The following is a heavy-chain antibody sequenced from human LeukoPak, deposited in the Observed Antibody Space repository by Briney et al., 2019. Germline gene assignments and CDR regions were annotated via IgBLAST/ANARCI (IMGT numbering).Heavy chain of an antibody. Sequence: PGGSLRLSCAASGFTFSSYAMHWVRQAPGKGLEWVAVISYDGSNKYYADSVKGRFTISRDNSKNTLYLQMNSLRAEDTAVYYCARVAGIDGSADAFDIWGQGTMVTVSS. J-gene: IGHJ3*02. CDR2: ISYDGSNK. V-gene: IGHV3-30-3*01. D-gene: IGHD3-10*01. CDR1: GFTFSSYA. CDR3: ARVAGIDGSADAFDI.